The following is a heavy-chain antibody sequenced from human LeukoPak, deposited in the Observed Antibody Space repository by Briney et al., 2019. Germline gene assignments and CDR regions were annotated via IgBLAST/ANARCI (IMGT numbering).Heavy chain of an antibody. CDR2: ISGSSSST. CDR3: AKDKGDFWSGHHY. CDR1: GFTFSSYV. D-gene: IGHD3-3*01. Sequence: GGSLRLSCAASGFTFSSYVMSWVRQAPGKGLEWVSSISGSSSSTYYADSVKGRFTISRDNSKNTLYLQMSSLRAEDTAVYYCAKDKGDFWSGHHYWGQGTLVTVSS. V-gene: IGHV3-23*01. J-gene: IGHJ4*02.